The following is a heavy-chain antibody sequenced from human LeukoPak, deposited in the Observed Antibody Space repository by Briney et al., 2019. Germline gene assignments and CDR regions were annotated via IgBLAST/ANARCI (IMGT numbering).Heavy chain of an antibody. V-gene: IGHV4-61*02. D-gene: IGHD5-18*01. CDR1: GGSISSGSYY. J-gene: IGHJ4*02. Sequence: PSQTLSLTCTVSGGSISSGSYYWSWIRQPAGKGLEWIGRIYTSGSANYNPSLKSRVTISVDTSKNQFSLKLSSVTAADTAVYYCARDSSYGPVDYWGQGTLVTVSS. CDR3: ARDSSYGPVDY. CDR2: IYTSGSA.